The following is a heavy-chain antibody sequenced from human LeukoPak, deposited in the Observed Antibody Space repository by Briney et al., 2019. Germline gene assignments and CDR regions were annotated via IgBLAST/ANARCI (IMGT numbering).Heavy chain of an antibody. D-gene: IGHD6-13*01. CDR2: VYTSGST. J-gene: IGHJ6*02. Sequence: SETLSLTCTVSAGSIRSGRYSWTWIRQPAGEGLDWIGHVYTSGSTNYNPSLKSRVTISVDSSKNQFSLKLSSVTAADTAVYYCARQPPRYGMDAWGQGTTVTVPS. CDR1: AGSIRSGRYS. CDR3: ARQPPRYGMDA. V-gene: IGHV4-61*09.